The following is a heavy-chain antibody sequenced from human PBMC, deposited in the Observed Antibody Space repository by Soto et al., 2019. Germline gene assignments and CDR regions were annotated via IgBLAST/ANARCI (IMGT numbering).Heavy chain of an antibody. CDR1: GGSISSGGYS. D-gene: IGHD5-12*01. CDR3: AAVGGLPRYY. CDR2: IYHSGST. V-gene: IGHV4-30-2*01. Sequence: QLQLQESGSGLVKPSQTLSLTCAVSGGSISSGGYSWSWIRQPPGKGLAWIVYIYHSGSTYYNPSLKSRVTISVDRSKNQFSLKLSSVTAADTAVYYCAAVGGLPRYYWGQGTLVTVSS. J-gene: IGHJ4*02.